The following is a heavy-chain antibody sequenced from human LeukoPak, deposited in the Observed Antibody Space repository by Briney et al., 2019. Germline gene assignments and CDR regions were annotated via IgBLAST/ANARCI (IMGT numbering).Heavy chain of an antibody. CDR1: GLTFSNFW. V-gene: IGHV3-7*03. CDR2: IKVDGSEK. CDR3: ARKIGTTGEAFDY. Sequence: GGSLRLSCAASGLTFSNFWMSWVRQAPGKGLEWVANIKVDGSEKYYVDSVKGQFTISRDNAESSLYLQMNSLRAEDTAVYYCARKIGTTGEAFDYWGQGTLLTVSS. D-gene: IGHD1-1*01. J-gene: IGHJ4*02.